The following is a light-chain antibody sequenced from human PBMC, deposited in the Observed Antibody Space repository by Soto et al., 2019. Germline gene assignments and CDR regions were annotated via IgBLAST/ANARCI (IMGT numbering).Light chain of an antibody. V-gene: IGKV1-5*03. J-gene: IGKJ1*01. Sequence: DIQMTQSPSTLSASVGDRVTITCRASQSISSWLAWYQQKPGKAPKLLIYNASSLESRVPSRFSGSGSGTEFTLTISSLQPDDFATYYCQQYNSYWTFGQGTKVEIK. CDR3: QQYNSYWT. CDR2: NAS. CDR1: QSISSW.